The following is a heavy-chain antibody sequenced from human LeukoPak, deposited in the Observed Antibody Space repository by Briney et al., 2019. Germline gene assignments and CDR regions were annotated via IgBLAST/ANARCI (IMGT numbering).Heavy chain of an antibody. CDR3: ARGEVVTSLDY. V-gene: IGHV1-2*02. Sequence: ASVKVSCKASGYTFTDYYMHWVRQAPGQGFEWMGWVISNSGGTNYAQGFQGRVTMTRDTSNSTAYMELSRLRSDDTAVYYCARGEVVTSLDYWGQGTLVTVSS. CDR1: GYTFTDYY. J-gene: IGHJ4*02. D-gene: IGHD4-23*01. CDR2: VISNSGGT.